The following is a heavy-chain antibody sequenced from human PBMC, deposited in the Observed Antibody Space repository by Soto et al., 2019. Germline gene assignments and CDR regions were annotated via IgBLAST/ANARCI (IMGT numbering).Heavy chain of an antibody. Sequence: PGGSLRLSCAASGFTFSVYGMSWVRQAPGKGLEWVSSISSSSSYIYYADSVKGRFTISRDNAKNSLYLQMNSLRAEDTAVYYCARDQPGYSYGYGLGYWGQGTLVTVSS. D-gene: IGHD5-18*01. J-gene: IGHJ4*02. CDR3: ARDQPGYSYGYGLGY. CDR2: ISSSSSYI. V-gene: IGHV3-21*01. CDR1: GFTFSVYG.